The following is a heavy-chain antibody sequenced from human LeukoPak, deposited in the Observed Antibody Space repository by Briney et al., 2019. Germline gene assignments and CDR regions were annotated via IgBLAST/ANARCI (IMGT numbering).Heavy chain of an antibody. D-gene: IGHD3-10*01. V-gene: IGHV3-48*01. CDR3: ARVVRGVSFYFDY. Sequence: GGSLRLSCAGSGFTSITHSMTWIRQSPGEGLGWVSFITGPSNSIFYADSVKGRFTISRDNAKNILYLQMNGLRVEDTAVYYCARVVRGVSFYFDYWGLGTLVTVSS. J-gene: IGHJ4*02. CDR1: GFTSITHS. CDR2: ITGPSNSI.